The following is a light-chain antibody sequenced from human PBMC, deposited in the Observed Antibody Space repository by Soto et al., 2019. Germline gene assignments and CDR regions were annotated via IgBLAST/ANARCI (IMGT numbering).Light chain of an antibody. J-gene: IGKJ5*01. V-gene: IGKV2-30*02. CDR1: QSLVHSDGNTY. CDR2: KVS. CDR3: MQGTHWPIT. Sequence: DVVMTQSPLSLPVTLGQPASISCRSSQSLVHSDGNTYLNWYHQRPGQSPRRLIYKVSNRDSGVPARFSGSGSGTDFALKISRVEAEDVGVYYCMQGTHWPITFGQGTRLEIK.